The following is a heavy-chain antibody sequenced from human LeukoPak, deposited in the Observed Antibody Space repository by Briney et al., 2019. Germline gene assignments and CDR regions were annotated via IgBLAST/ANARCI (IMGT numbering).Heavy chain of an antibody. D-gene: IGHD3-22*01. V-gene: IGHV1-69*05. Sequence: SVKVSIKASGGTFSSYAISWVRQAPGQGLEWMGGIIPIFGTANYAQKFQGRVTITTDESTSPAYMELSSLRSEDTAVYYCASTSMIVAYYFDYWGQGTLVTVSS. CDR2: IIPIFGTA. CDR1: GGTFSSYA. J-gene: IGHJ4*02. CDR3: ASTSMIVAYYFDY.